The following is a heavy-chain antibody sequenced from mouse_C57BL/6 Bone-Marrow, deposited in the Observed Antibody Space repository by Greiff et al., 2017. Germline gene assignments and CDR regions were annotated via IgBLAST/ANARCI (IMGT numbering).Heavy chain of an antibody. CDR1: GYTFTSYG. CDR2: IYPRSGNT. D-gene: IGHD2-4*01. V-gene: IGHV1-81*01. CDR3: ARRGTSYYEYD. Sequence: QVQLKESGAELARPGASVKLSCKASGYTFTSYGISWVKQRTGQGLEWIGEIYPRSGNTFYNEKFKGKATLTADKSSSTAYMELRSLTSEDSAVYFCARRGTSYYEYDWGQGTLVTVSA. J-gene: IGHJ3*01.